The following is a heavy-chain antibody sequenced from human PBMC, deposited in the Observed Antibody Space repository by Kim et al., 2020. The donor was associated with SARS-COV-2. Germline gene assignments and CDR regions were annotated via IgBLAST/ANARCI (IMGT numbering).Heavy chain of an antibody. V-gene: IGHV4-39*01. Sequence: SETLSLTCTVSGGSISSSSYYWGWIRQPPGKGLEWIGSIYYSGSTYYNPSLKSRVTISVDTSKNQFSLKLSSVTAADTAVYYCARLREYSGSYYVPVMVAARNYYFDYWGQGTLVTVSS. J-gene: IGHJ4*02. CDR3: ARLREYSGSYYVPVMVAARNYYFDY. CDR2: IYYSGST. CDR1: GGSISSSSYY. D-gene: IGHD1-26*01.